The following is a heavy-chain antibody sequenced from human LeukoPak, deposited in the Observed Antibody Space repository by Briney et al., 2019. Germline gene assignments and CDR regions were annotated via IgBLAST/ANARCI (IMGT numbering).Heavy chain of an antibody. D-gene: IGHD6-13*01. CDR2: MNPNSGNT. Sequence: ASVKVSCKASGYTFTSYDINWVREATGQGLEWMGWMNPNSGNTGYAQKFQGRVTMTRNTSISTAYMELSSLRSEDTAVYYCARDTASAGTGYYYGMDVWGQGTTVTVSS. V-gene: IGHV1-8*01. CDR3: ARDTASAGTGYYYGMDV. CDR1: GYTFTSYD. J-gene: IGHJ6*02.